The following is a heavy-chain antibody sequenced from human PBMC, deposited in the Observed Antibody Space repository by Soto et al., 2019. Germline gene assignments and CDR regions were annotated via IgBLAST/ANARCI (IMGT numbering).Heavy chain of an antibody. Sequence: EVQLVESGGGLVQPGGSLKLSCAASGFTFSGSAMHWVRQASGKGLEWVGRIRSKANSYATAYAASVKGRFTISRDDSKNRAYLQMNSLKTEDTAVYYCTREFSGVVVPAALDKYGMDVWGQGTTVTVSS. CDR1: GFTFSGSA. CDR2: IRSKANSYAT. CDR3: TREFSGVVVPAALDKYGMDV. J-gene: IGHJ6*02. D-gene: IGHD2-2*01. V-gene: IGHV3-73*02.